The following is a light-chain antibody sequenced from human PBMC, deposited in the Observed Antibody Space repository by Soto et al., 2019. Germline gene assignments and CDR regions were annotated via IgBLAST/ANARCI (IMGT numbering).Light chain of an antibody. Sequence: IVLTQSPATLSFSPGERATLSCRASQSVSSYLAWYQQKPGQAPRLLIYDASNRATGIPARFSDSGSGTDFTLTISSLEPEDFAVYYCPQRSNCPPWTFGHVTKVEIX. CDR1: QSVSSY. V-gene: IGKV3-11*01. CDR3: PQRSNCPPWT. J-gene: IGKJ1*01. CDR2: DAS.